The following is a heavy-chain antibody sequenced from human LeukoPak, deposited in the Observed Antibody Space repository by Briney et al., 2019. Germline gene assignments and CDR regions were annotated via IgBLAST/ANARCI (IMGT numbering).Heavy chain of an antibody. CDR3: AKGVGGYTIGYYFDY. J-gene: IGHJ4*02. D-gene: IGHD5-18*01. V-gene: IGHV3-30*18. Sequence: GGSLRLSCAPSGFTFSSYGMHWVREAPGKGLEWVAVISYDASNKNYADPVKGRFTISRDYSKNTVYLQMNSLRAEDTAVYFCAKGVGGYTIGYYFDYWGQGTPVTFSS. CDR2: ISYDASNK. CDR1: GFTFSSYG.